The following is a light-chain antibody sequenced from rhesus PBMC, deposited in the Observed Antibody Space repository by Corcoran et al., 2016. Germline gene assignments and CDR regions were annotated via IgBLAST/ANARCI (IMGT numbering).Light chain of an antibody. V-gene: IGKV1-38*01. Sequence: DIQLTQSPSSLSASVGDRVTITCRVSQGISSYLAWYQQKSGKAPKLLIYDASNSQSGVPSRFRGSGSGTEFTLTISSLRPKDFATYSCQQRNSYPLPFGGGARVRIK. CDR2: DAS. CDR1: QGISSY. J-gene: IGKJ4*01. CDR3: QQRNSYPLP.